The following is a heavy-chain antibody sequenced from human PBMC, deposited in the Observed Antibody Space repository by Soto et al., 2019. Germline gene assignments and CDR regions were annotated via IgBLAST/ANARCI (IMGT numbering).Heavy chain of an antibody. Sequence: GGSLRLSCTASGFTFGDYAMSWVRQAPGKGLEWVGFIRSKAYGGTTEYAASVKGRFTISRDDSKSIAYLQMNSLKTEDTAVYYCTCRIAVAGTSAFDYWSQGTLVTVSS. CDR3: TCRIAVAGTSAFDY. J-gene: IGHJ4*02. V-gene: IGHV3-49*04. CDR1: GFTFGDYA. D-gene: IGHD6-19*01. CDR2: IRSKAYGGTT.